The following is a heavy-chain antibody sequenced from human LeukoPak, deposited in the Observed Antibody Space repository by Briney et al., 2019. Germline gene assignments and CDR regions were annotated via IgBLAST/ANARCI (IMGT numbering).Heavy chain of an antibody. CDR3: ARHLSIFGVVITIDAFDI. D-gene: IGHD3-3*01. Sequence: SETLSLTCAVSGYSISSGYYWGWIRQPPGKGLEWLGSIYHSGSTYYNPSLKSRVTISVDTSKNQFSLKLSSVTAADTAVYYCARHLSIFGVVITIDAFDIWGQGTMVTVSS. CDR1: GYSISSGYY. J-gene: IGHJ3*02. V-gene: IGHV4-38-2*01. CDR2: IYHSGST.